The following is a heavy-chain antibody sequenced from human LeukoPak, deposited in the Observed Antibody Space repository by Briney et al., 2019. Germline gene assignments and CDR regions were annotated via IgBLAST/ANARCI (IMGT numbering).Heavy chain of an antibody. CDR1: GGSISSYY. CDR2: IYYSGST. CDR3: ASLSTVTDY. J-gene: IGHJ4*02. V-gene: IGHV4-59*08. Sequence: SETLSLTCTVSGGSISSYYWSWIRQPPGKGLEWIGYIYYSGSTNYNPSLKSRVTISVDTSKNQFSLKLSSVTAADTAVYYCASLSTVTDYWGQGTLVTVSS. D-gene: IGHD4-17*01.